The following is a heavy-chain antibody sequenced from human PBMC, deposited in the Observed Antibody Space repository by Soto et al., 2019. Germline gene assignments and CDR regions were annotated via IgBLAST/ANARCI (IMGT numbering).Heavy chain of an antibody. CDR2: IYYSGST. D-gene: IGHD3-10*01. Sequence: PSETLCLTCTVSGGSVSSGSYYWSWLRQPPGKGLEWIGYIYYSGSTNYNPSLKSRVTISVDTSKNQFSLKLSSVTAADTAVYYCAREHLNYYGSGKDPYYFDYWGQGTLVTVSS. V-gene: IGHV4-61*01. CDR1: GGSVSSGSYY. J-gene: IGHJ4*02. CDR3: AREHLNYYGSGKDPYYFDY.